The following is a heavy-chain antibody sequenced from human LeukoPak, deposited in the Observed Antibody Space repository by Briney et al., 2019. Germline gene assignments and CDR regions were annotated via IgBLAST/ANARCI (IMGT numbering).Heavy chain of an antibody. V-gene: IGHV4-28*05. CDR3: AKTRSRTYYGDSFDV. Sequence: SSDALSLTCAVSGDSISRSDWWAWIRQPPGKGLEWLGNIYYSGRIYHNPSPQTRVIMSVDSSKNQFSLRLDSVTAADTAVYYCAKTRSRTYYGDSFDVWGQGKLVIVSS. CDR1: GDSISRSDW. J-gene: IGHJ3*01. CDR2: IYYSGRI. D-gene: IGHD1-26*01.